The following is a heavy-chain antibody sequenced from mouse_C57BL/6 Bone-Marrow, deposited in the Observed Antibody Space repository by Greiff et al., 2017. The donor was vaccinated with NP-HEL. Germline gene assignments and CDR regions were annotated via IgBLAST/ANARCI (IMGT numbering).Heavy chain of an antibody. CDR2: ISSGGSYT. CDR1: GFTFSSYG. CDR3: GRRGYYGSSSAWFAY. D-gene: IGHD1-1*01. J-gene: IGHJ3*01. Sequence: EVKLMESGGDLVKPGGSLKLSCAASGFTFSSYGMSWVRQTPDKRLEWVATISSGGSYTYYPDSVKGRFTISRDNATNTLYLQLSSLKSEDTAMYYCGRRGYYGSSSAWFAYWGQGTLVTVSA. V-gene: IGHV5-6*02.